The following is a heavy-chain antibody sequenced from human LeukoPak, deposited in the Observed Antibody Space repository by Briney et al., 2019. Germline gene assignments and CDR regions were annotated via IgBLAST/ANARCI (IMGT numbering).Heavy chain of an antibody. J-gene: IGHJ3*02. D-gene: IGHD1-20*01. CDR1: GFTFSSYS. CDR3: PRGGYNWGDAPDAFDI. CDR2: ISSSSSYI. Sequence: GGSLRLSCAASGFTFSSYSMNWVRQAPGKGLEWVSSISSSSSYIYYADSVKGRFTISRDNAKNSLYQQMNSVRAEDTGVHYCPRGGYNWGDAPDAFDIWGQGPMVPVSS. V-gene: IGHV3-21*01.